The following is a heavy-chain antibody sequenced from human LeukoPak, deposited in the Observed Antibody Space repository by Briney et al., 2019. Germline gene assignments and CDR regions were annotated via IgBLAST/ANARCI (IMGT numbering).Heavy chain of an antibody. D-gene: IGHD7-27*01. J-gene: IGHJ4*02. V-gene: IGHV1-69*05. CDR1: GYTFTGYY. CDR3: ARELTGVIPPLQNPGGLDY. CDR2: IIPIFGTA. Sequence: GASVKVSCKASGYTFTGYYIHWVRQAPGQGLEWMGRIIPIFGTANYAQKFQGRVTITTDESTSTAYMELSSLRSEDTAVYYCARELTGVIPPLQNPGGLDYWGQGTLVTVSS.